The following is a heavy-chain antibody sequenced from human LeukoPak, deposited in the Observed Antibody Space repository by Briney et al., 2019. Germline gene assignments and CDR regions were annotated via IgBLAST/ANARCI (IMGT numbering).Heavy chain of an antibody. J-gene: IGHJ4*02. CDR2: DGSGK. D-gene: IGHD3-10*01. V-gene: IGHV3-30*04. CDR1: GFTFTTYP. Sequence: PGRSLRLSCAASGFTFTTYPMHWVRQSPGKGLEWVAVDGSGKYYTDSVKGRFTISRDNSRNTLYLQMNSLRAEGTAVYYCAREWADSYSSGSHYCFDYWGQGTLVTVSS. CDR3: AREWADSYSSGSHYCFDY.